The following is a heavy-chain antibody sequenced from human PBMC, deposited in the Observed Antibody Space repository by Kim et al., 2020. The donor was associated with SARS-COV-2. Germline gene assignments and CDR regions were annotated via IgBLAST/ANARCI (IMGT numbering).Heavy chain of an antibody. V-gene: IGHV3-48*04. CDR1: GFTFSSYS. Sequence: GGSLRLSCAASGFTFSSYSMNWVRQAPGKGLEWVSYISSSSSTIYYADSVKGRFTISRDNAKNSLYLQMNSLRAEDTAVYYCARGSGEGYCSGGSCYLDYWGQGTLVTVSS. CDR3: ARGSGEGYCSGGSCYLDY. D-gene: IGHD2-15*01. CDR2: ISSSSSTI. J-gene: IGHJ4*02.